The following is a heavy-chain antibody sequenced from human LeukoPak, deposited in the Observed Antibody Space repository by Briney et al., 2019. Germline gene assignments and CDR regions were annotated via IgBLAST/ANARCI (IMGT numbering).Heavy chain of an antibody. CDR3: ALYSSGWYFDY. V-gene: IGHV4-39*06. Sequence: SETLSLTCTVSGGSISSSSYYWGWIRQPPGKGLEWIGSIYYSRSPNYNPSLQSRVTISVDTSHNQFPLTLRSVTAADTAVYYCALYSSGWYFDYWGQGTLVTVPS. J-gene: IGHJ4*02. CDR2: IYYSRSP. D-gene: IGHD6-19*01. CDR1: GGSISSSSYY.